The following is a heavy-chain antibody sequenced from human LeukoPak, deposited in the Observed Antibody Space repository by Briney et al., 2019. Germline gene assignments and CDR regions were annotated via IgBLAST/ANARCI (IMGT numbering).Heavy chain of an antibody. CDR2: IYYSGST. CDR3: ARADGAFDI. CDR1: GGSISSGDYY. Sequence: SETLSLTCTVSGGSISSGDYYWSWIRQPPGKGLEWIGYIYYSGSTYYNPFLKSRVTISVDTSKTQFSLKLSSVTAADTAVYYCARADGAFDIWGQGTMVTVSS. V-gene: IGHV4-30-4*08. J-gene: IGHJ3*02.